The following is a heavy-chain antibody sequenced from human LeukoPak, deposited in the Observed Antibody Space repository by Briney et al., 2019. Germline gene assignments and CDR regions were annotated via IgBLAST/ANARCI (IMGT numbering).Heavy chain of an antibody. J-gene: IGHJ4*02. CDR1: GGSISSGGYY. CDR2: IYNSGST. D-gene: IGHD6-6*01. Sequence: SETLSLTCTVSGGSISSGGYYWSWIRQHPGKGLEWIGYIYNSGSTYYNPSLKSRITISVDTSQSQFSLKLSSVTAADTAVYFCARAYSPSSLYFDYWGQGTLVTVSS. V-gene: IGHV4-31*03. CDR3: ARAYSPSSLYFDY.